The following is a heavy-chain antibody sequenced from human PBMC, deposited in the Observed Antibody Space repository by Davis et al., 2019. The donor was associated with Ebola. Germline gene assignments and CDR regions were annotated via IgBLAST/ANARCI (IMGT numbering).Heavy chain of an antibody. V-gene: IGHV4-59*01. D-gene: IGHD3-10*01. CDR2: IYYSGST. CDR1: GGSISSYY. CDR3: ARASYYYGSGRSAFDY. Sequence: SETLSLTCTVSGGSISSYYWSWIRQPPGKGLEWIGYIYYSGSTTYNPSLKSRVTIAVDTSKNQFSLKLSSVTAADTAVYYGARASYYYGSGRSAFDYWGQGTLVTVSS. J-gene: IGHJ4*02.